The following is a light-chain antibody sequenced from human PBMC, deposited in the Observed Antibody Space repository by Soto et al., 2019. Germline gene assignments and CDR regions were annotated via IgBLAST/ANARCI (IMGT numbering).Light chain of an antibody. J-gene: IGKJ3*01. CDR1: QSISRS. CDR2: DAS. Sequence: DIQMTQSPSTLSASVGDRVTITCRASQSISRSLAWYQQKPGKAPNLLIYDASSLESGVPSRFRGSGFGTEFTLTISSLQPDDFANYYCQQYNSYLLTFGPGTTVYIK. CDR3: QQYNSYLLT. V-gene: IGKV1-5*01.